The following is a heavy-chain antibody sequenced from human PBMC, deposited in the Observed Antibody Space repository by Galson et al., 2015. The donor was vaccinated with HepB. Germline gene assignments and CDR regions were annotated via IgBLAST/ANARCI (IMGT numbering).Heavy chain of an antibody. V-gene: IGHV1-46*01. Sequence: SVKASCKASGYTFTSYYMHWVRQAPGQGLEWMGIINPSGGSTSYAQKFQGRVTMTRDTSTSTVYMELSSLRSEDTAVYYCARGDYDFWSGYYPDYWGQGTLVTVSS. CDR1: GYTFTSYY. CDR3: ARGDYDFWSGYYPDY. D-gene: IGHD3-3*01. CDR2: INPSGGST. J-gene: IGHJ4*02.